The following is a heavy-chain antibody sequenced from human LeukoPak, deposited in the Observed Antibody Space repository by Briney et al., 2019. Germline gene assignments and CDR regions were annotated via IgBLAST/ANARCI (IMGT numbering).Heavy chain of an antibody. CDR1: GFTFSDYS. Sequence: GGSLRLSRAVSGFTFSDYSMNWVRQAPGKGLEWVSYICSASRTIKYADFVRGRFTVSRDNAKKSLHLQMNRLTTEDTAVYFCVRDVGRFYYDSTGEDYWGQGTLVTVSS. CDR2: ICSASRTI. J-gene: IGHJ4*02. CDR3: VRDVGRFYYDSTGEDY. D-gene: IGHD3-22*01. V-gene: IGHV3-48*04.